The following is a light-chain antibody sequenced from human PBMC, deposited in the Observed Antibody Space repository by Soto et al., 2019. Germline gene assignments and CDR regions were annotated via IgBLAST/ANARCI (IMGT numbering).Light chain of an antibody. CDR2: GAS. Sequence: EIVMTQSPATLSVSPGERATLSCRASQSVNSDLAWYQKKPGQAPRLLIYGASTRATGIPARFRGSGSGTDFTLTISILQSEAFALYYCQQYNNRPPALTFGGGTKVDIK. CDR3: QQYNNRPPALT. J-gene: IGKJ4*01. V-gene: IGKV3-15*01. CDR1: QSVNSD.